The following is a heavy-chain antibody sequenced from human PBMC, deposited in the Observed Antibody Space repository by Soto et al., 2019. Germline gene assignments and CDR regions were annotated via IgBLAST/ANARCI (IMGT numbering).Heavy chain of an antibody. CDR1: GFIVSSYY. V-gene: IGHV3-53*01. J-gene: IGHJ3*01. Sequence: EVQQVESGGGLIQPGGSLRRSCAGSGFIVSSYYMSWVRQAPGKGLERISVIYSGGSTYYADSVKGRFTISRDNPENTPYRQPNCQTGEDAALYYCGNSGGNGAFADSFDDAGRDTMVTVSS. CDR3: GNSGGNGAFADSFDD. CDR2: IYSGGST. D-gene: IGHD1-26*01.